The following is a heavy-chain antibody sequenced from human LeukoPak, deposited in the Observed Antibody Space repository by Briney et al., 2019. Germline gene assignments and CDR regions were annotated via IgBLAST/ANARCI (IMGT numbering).Heavy chain of an antibody. CDR1: GFTFSSYG. J-gene: IGHJ1*01. CDR2: ISNSGSTI. Sequence: PGGSLRLSCAASGFTFSSYGMTWVRQAPGKGLEWVSYISNSGSTIYYADSVKGRFTISRDNARNSLYLQMTSLRAEDTAVYYCARDILTGSQSRFQHWGQGTLVTVSS. D-gene: IGHD3-9*01. V-gene: IGHV3-48*04. CDR3: ARDILTGSQSRFQH.